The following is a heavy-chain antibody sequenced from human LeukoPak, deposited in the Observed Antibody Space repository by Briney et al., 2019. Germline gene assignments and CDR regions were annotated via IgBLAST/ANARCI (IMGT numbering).Heavy chain of an antibody. CDR2: IYYSGST. V-gene: IGHV4-59*12. CDR3: ARVLGSSWSPNYYYYYMDV. J-gene: IGHJ6*03. D-gene: IGHD6-13*01. Sequence: SETLSLTCTVSGGSISSYYWSWIRQPPGKGLEWIGYIYYSGSTTYNPSLKSRVTISVDTSKNQFSLKLSSVTAADTAVYYCARVLGSSWSPNYYYYYMDVWGKGTTVTVSS. CDR1: GGSISSYY.